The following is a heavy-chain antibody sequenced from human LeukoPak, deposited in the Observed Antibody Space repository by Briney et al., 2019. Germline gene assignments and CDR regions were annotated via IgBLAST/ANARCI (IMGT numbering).Heavy chain of an antibody. J-gene: IGHJ4*02. CDR2: IYHSGST. V-gene: IGHV4-4*02. CDR3: ARAPLVPLGWLQGYYFDY. CDR1: GGSISSSNW. D-gene: IGHD5-24*01. Sequence: SGTLSLTCAVSGGSISSSNWWSWVRQPPGKGLEWIGEIYHSGSTNYNPSLKSRVTISVDTSKNQFSLKLSSVTAADTAVYYCARAPLVPLGWLQGYYFDYWGQGTLVTVSS.